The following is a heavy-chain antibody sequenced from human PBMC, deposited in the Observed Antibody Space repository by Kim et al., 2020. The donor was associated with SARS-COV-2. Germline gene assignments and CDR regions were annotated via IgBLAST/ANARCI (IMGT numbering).Heavy chain of an antibody. V-gene: IGHV4-61*07. J-gene: IGHJ4*02. Sequence: THTPSLKRRVTMSVDTPKNQFSLKLSSVTAADTAVYYCAGQAAVAGTLDYWGQGTLVTVSS. CDR3: AGQAAVAGTLDY. D-gene: IGHD6-19*01.